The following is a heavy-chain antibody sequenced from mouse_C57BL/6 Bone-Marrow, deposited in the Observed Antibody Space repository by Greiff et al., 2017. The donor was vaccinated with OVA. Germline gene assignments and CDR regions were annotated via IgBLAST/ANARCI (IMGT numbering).Heavy chain of an antibody. CDR1: GFTFSSYA. CDR3: ARDPYGSSPSFDY. V-gene: IGHV5-4*01. J-gene: IGHJ2*01. CDR2: ISDGGSYT. D-gene: IGHD1-1*01. Sequence: EVKLVESGGGLVKPGGSLKLSCAASGFTFSSYAMSWVRQTPEKRLEWVATISDGGSYTYYPDKVKGRFTISRDNAKNNLYLQMSHLKSEDTAVYYCARDPYGSSPSFDYWGQGTTLTVSS.